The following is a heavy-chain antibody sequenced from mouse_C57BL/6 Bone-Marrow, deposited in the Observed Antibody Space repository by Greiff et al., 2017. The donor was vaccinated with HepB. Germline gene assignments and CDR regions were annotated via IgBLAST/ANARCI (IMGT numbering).Heavy chain of an antibody. CDR3: ADGSYAMDY. CDR2: ISSGSSTI. Sequence: EVKLMESGGGLVKPGGSLKLSCAASGFTFSDYGMHWVRQAPEKGLEWVAYISSGSSTIYYADTVKGRFTISRDNAKNTLFLQMTSLRSEDTAMYYCADGSYAMDYWGQGTSVTVSS. CDR1: GFTFSDYG. J-gene: IGHJ4*01. D-gene: IGHD1-1*01. V-gene: IGHV5-17*01.